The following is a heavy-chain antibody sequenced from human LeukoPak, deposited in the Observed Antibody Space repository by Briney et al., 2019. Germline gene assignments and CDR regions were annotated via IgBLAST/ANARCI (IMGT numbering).Heavy chain of an antibody. CDR2: IYHSGST. CDR1: AFSISSNYY. J-gene: IGHJ2*01. V-gene: IGHV4-38-2*02. Sequence: SETLSLTCGVSAFSISSNYYWGWIRQPPGKGLEWIGSIYHSGSTYYNPSLKSRVTISVDTPKNQFSLRVNSVSAAGTAVYYCVRDHRAGYWYFDLWGRGTLVTVSS. D-gene: IGHD6-13*01. CDR3: VRDHRAGYWYFDL.